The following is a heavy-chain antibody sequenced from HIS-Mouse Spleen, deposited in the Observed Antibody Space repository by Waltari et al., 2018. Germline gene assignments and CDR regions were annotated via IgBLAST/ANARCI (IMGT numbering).Heavy chain of an antibody. V-gene: IGHV3-7*01. Sequence: EVQLVESGGGLVQPGGSLRLSCAASGFTFSSYWMSWVRQAPGKGRGWGANIKQDGSGKYYVDSVKGRFTISRDNAKNSLYLQMNSLRAEDTAVYYCARERRGPGWFDPWGQGTLVTVSS. CDR1: GFTFSSYW. CDR3: ARERRGPGWFDP. CDR2: IKQDGSGK. J-gene: IGHJ5*02. D-gene: IGHD5-12*01.